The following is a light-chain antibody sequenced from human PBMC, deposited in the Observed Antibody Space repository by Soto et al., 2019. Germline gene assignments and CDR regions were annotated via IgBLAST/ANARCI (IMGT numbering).Light chain of an antibody. CDR1: QSIGSW. CDR3: QQFKDYVWT. CDR2: AAS. Sequence: IQMTQSPSALSASVGDRVTITCRASQSIGSWLAWYQQKPGKAPNLLIYAASSLQSGVPSRFSGSGSGTEFTLIISNLQPDDFATYYCQQFKDYVWTFGQGTKVDIK. V-gene: IGKV1-5*01. J-gene: IGKJ1*01.